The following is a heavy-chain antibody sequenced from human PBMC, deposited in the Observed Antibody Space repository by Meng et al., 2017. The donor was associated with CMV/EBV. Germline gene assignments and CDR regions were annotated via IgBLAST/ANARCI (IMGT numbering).Heavy chain of an antibody. Sequence: ASVKVSCKASGYTFTSYGISWVRQAPGQGLEWMGWISAYNGNTNYAQKLQGRVTMTTDTSTSTAYMELRSLRSDDTAVYYCARDNTIFGVVTIYSYGMDVWGQGTTVTVSS. V-gene: IGHV1-18*01. D-gene: IGHD3-3*01. CDR2: ISAYNGNT. J-gene: IGHJ6*02. CDR3: ARDNTIFGVVTIYSYGMDV. CDR1: GYTFTSYG.